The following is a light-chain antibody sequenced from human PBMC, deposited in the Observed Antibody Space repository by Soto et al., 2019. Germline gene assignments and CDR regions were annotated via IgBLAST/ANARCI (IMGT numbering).Light chain of an antibody. CDR2: DAS. CDR3: QQYGTSPRT. J-gene: IGKJ1*01. CDR1: QSVSSY. Sequence: EIVLTHSPATLSVSLWEVATLSCRASQSVSSYLAWYQQKPGQAPRLLIYDASNRATDIPDRFSGSGSGTDFTLTISRLEPEDFAVYYCQQYGTSPRTFGQGTKVDIK. V-gene: IGKV3-20*01.